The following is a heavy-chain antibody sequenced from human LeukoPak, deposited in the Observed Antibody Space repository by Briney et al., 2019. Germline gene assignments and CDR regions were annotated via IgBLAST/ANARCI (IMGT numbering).Heavy chain of an antibody. J-gene: IGHJ6*03. CDR2: IYYSGST. Sequence: PSETLSLTCTVSGGSISSYYWSWIRQPPGKGLEWIGYIYYSGSTNYNPSLKSRVTMSVDTSKNQFSLKLSSVTAADTAVYYCARDDHSEYYDFWSGYYNYYYYYMDVWGKGTTVTVSS. CDR1: GGSISSYY. D-gene: IGHD3-3*01. V-gene: IGHV4-59*01. CDR3: ARDDHSEYYDFWSGYYNYYYYYMDV.